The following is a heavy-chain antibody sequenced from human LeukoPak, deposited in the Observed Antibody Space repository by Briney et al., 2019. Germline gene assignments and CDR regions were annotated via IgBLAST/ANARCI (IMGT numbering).Heavy chain of an antibody. CDR3: ARARVKGCRVGGFGPSNI. J-gene: IGHJ3*02. V-gene: IGHV3-21*06. D-gene: IGHD3-16*01. Sequence: GGSLRLSCEALDFDFSDYIMNWFRHAPGKGPEWVSSISPSGSDTYYSDAVRGRFTISRDRATNSLLLQMSSLRVEDTALYYFARARVKGCRVGGFGPSNIWSPGTMVSVSS. CDR1: DFDFSDYI. CDR2: ISPSGSDT.